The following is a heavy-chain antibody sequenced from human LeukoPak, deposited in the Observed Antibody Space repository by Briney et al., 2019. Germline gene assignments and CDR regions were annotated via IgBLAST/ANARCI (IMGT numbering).Heavy chain of an antibody. CDR2: ITQTGGTI. D-gene: IGHD1-7*01. J-gene: IGHJ4*02. V-gene: IGHV3-11*04. CDR3: ARVNYVSSGWGAPFGC. Sequence: GGSLRLSCAASGFTFSNAWMSWVRQAPGKGLEWLSYITQTGGTIYYADSVKGRFTISRDNAKNSLYLQINSLRAEDTAIYYCARVNYVSSGWGAPFGCWGQGTLVTVSS. CDR1: GFTFSNAW.